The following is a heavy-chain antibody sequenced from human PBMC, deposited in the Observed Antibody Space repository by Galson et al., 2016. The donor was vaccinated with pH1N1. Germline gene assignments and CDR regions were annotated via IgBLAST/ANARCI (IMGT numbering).Heavy chain of an antibody. V-gene: IGHV3-23*01. J-gene: IGHJ6*02. Sequence: SLRISCAASGFAFNDYAMTWVRQPPGKGLEYVSSIASGGAETFSAESVKGWFTMSRDNSKHTVYLQMKGLRAEVTAGCKCVSGGLGQVYGLDAWGQGTTVIVSS. CDR3: VSGGLGQVYGLDA. CDR2: IASGGAET. D-gene: IGHD3-10*01. CDR1: GFAFNDYA.